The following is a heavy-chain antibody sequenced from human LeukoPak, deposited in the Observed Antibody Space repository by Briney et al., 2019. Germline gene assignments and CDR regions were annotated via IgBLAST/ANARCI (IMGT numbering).Heavy chain of an antibody. Sequence: GGSLRLSCAASGFTFSSYAVSWVRQAPGKGLELVSAISGSGGSTYYADSVKGRFTISRDNSKNTLYLQMNSLRAEDTAVYYCAKDLWYDLEYWGQGTLVTVSS. D-gene: IGHD1-14*01. CDR2: ISGSGGST. V-gene: IGHV3-23*01. CDR3: AKDLWYDLEY. J-gene: IGHJ4*02. CDR1: GFTFSSYA.